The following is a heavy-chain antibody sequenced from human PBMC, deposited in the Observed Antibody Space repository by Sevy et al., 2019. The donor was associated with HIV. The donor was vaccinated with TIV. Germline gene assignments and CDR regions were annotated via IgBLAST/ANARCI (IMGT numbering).Heavy chain of an antibody. Sequence: ASVKVSRKTSGYSFSGYNMHWVRQAPGQGLEWKGRINPTSGGTKFAEMFQGRVTMTRDMSISTAYMELSSLRSDDTAVYYCVRVPAAAGTRGYFDYWGQGTLVTVSS. V-gene: IGHV1-2*06. CDR2: INPTSGGT. CDR3: VRVPAAAGTRGYFDY. CDR1: GYSFSGYN. D-gene: IGHD6-13*01. J-gene: IGHJ4*02.